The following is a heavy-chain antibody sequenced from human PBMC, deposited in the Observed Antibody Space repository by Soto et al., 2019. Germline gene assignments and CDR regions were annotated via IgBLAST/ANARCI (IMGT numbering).Heavy chain of an antibody. D-gene: IGHD3-9*01. CDR1: GGSISSYY. CDR2: IYYSGST. CDR3: ARVSFIDNDISSKTTGYYYYGMDV. J-gene: IGHJ6*02. V-gene: IGHV4-59*01. Sequence: SETLSLTCTVSGGSISSYYWSWIRQPPGKGLEWIGYIYYSGSTNYNPSLKSRVTISVDTSKNQFSLKLSSVTTADTAVYYCARVSFIDNDISSKTTGYYYYGMDVWGQGTTVTVS.